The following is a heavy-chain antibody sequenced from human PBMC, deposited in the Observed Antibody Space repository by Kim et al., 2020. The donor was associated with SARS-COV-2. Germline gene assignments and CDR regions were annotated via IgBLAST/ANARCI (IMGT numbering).Heavy chain of an antibody. J-gene: IGHJ5*02. CDR2: ISYDVSNK. V-gene: IGHV3-30*18. CDR1: GFTFSSYG. CDR3: AKSSAAAYNWFDP. Sequence: GGSLRLSCAASGFTFSSYGMHWVRQAPGKGLEWVAVISYDVSNKYYADSVKGRFTISRDNSKNTLYLQMNSLRAEDTAVYYCAKSSAAAYNWFDPWGQGTLVTVSS. D-gene: IGHD6-13*01.